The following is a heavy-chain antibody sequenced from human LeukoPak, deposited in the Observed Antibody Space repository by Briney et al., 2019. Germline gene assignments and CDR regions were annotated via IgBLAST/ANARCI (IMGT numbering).Heavy chain of an antibody. CDR2: ISYDGSNK. D-gene: IGHD6-13*01. CDR1: GFTFSSYG. CDR3: AKDPGVVAAAGTNDY. Sequence: PGGSLRLSCAASGFTFSSYGMHWVRQAPGKGLEWVAVISYDGSNKYYADSVKGRFTISRDNSKNTLYLQMNSLRAEDTAVYYCAKDPGVVAAAGTNDYWGQGTLVTVSS. J-gene: IGHJ4*02. V-gene: IGHV3-30*18.